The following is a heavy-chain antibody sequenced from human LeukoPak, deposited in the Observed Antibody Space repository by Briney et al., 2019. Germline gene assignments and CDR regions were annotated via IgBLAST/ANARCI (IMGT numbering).Heavy chain of an antibody. CDR2: ISYDGSNK. V-gene: IGHV3-30*18. J-gene: IGHJ5*02. CDR3: TKDRYYGDYVGWFDP. D-gene: IGHD4-17*01. Sequence: GGSLRLSCAASGFTFSRYGMHWVRQAPGKGLEWVAVISYDGSNKYYADSVKGRFTISRDNSKNTLYVQMNSLRAEDTAVYYCTKDRYYGDYVGWFDPWGQGTLVTVSS. CDR1: GFTFSRYG.